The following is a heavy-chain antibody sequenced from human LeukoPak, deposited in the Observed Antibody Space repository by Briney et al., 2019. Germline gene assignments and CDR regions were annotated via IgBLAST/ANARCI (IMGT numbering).Heavy chain of an antibody. CDR2: LYHSGNS. D-gene: IGHD4-17*01. CDR1: GYSISSGYY. Sequence: SETLSLTCTVSGYSISSGYYWGWIRQSPGKGLEWIGSLYHSGNSYYNPSLKSRVTISVDTSKNQFSLNLSSVTAADTAVYYCAREWGPSYGAFDICGRGTMVTVSS. J-gene: IGHJ3*02. V-gene: IGHV4-38-2*02. CDR3: AREWGPSYGAFDI.